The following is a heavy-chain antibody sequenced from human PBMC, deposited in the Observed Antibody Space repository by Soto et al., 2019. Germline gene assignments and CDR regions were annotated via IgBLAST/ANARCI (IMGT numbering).Heavy chain of an antibody. CDR3: AKDPPERQLWLPTFDY. CDR1: GFTFSSYA. Sequence: GGSLRLSCAASGFTFSSYAMSWVRQAPGKGLEWVSAISGSGGSTYYADSVKGRFTISRDNSKNTLYLQMNSLRAEDTAVYYCAKDPPERQLWLPTFDYWGQGTLVTVSS. J-gene: IGHJ4*02. V-gene: IGHV3-23*01. CDR2: ISGSGGST. D-gene: IGHD5-18*01.